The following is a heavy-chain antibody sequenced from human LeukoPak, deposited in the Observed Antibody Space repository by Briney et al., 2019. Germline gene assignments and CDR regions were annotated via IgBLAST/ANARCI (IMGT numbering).Heavy chain of an antibody. V-gene: IGHV3-7*01. CDR2: TKQDDSEK. CDR3: ARGFDSRFFND. CDR1: GFSFRSYW. J-gene: IGHJ4*02. Sequence: GGSLRLPCVDSGFSFRSYWMSWVRQAPGKGLEWVANTKQDDSEKYYVDSVKGRFTISRDNAKNSLYLQMNSLRVEDTAVYYCARGFDSRFFNDWGQGTLVTVSS. D-gene: IGHD3-22*01.